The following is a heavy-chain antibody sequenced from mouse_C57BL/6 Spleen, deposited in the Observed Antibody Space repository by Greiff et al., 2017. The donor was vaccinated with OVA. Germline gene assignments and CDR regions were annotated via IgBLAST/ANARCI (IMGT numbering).Heavy chain of an antibody. D-gene: IGHD2-4*01. CDR1: GYTFTSYW. Sequence: VQLQQSGAELVRPGSSVKLSCKASGYTFTSYWMHWVKQRPIQGLEWIGNIDPSDSETHYNQKFKDKATLTVDKSSSTAYMQLSSLTSEDSAVYYCATYDYDRFAYWGQGTLVTVSA. CDR3: ATYDYDRFAY. V-gene: IGHV1-52*01. J-gene: IGHJ3*01. CDR2: IDPSDSET.